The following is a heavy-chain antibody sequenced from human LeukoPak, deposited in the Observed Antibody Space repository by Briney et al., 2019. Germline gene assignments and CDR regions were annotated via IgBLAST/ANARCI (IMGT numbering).Heavy chain of an antibody. CDR1: GGTFSSYA. V-gene: IGHV1-69*04. CDR2: IIPILGIA. J-gene: IGHJ6*02. D-gene: IGHD2-2*01. CDR3: ARDGKVGYCSSTSCPPPDGMDV. Sequence: ASVKVSCKASGGTFSSYAISWVRQAPGQGLEWMGRIIPILGIANYAQKFQGRVTITADKSTSTAYMELSSLRSEDTAVYYCARDGKVGYCSSTSCPPPDGMDVWGQGTTVTVSS.